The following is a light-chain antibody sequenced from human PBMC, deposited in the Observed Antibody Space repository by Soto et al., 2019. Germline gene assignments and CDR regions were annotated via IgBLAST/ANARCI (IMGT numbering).Light chain of an antibody. CDR1: QGISDY. CDR3: QQFNAYPLT. V-gene: IGKV1-9*01. CDR2: GAS. J-gene: IGKJ4*01. Sequence: DIQLTQSPSFLSASVGDRVTISCRASQGISDYLAWYQQKPGKAPKLLIYGASTLQSGVPSRFSGSASGKEFTLTLTTLQPEDLAIYFCQQFNAYPLTFGGGTKLEIK.